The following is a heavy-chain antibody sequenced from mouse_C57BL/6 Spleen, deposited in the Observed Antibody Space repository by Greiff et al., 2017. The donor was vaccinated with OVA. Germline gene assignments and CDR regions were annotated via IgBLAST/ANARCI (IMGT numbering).Heavy chain of an antibody. CDR2: FYPGDGDT. CDR1: GYAFSSSW. D-gene: IGHD3-3*01. CDR3: ARWGTQEYFDD. J-gene: IGHJ1*03. Sequence: QVQLQQSGPELVKPGASVKISCKASGYAFSSSWMNWVKQRPGKGLEWIGRFYPGDGDTNYNGKFKGKATLTADKSSSTAYMELSSLTSEDSAVYFCARWGTQEYFDDWGTGTTVTVSS. V-gene: IGHV1-82*01.